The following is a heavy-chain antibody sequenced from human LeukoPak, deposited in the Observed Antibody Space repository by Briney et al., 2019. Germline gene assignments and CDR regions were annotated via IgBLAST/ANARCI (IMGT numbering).Heavy chain of an antibody. J-gene: IGHJ6*02. V-gene: IGHV3-23*01. CDR1: GFTFSSYA. CDR3: AKDRRIQLWFSFPRARNYYYGMDV. CDR2: ISGSGGST. Sequence: GGSLRLSCAASGFTFSSYAMSWVRQAPGKGLEWVSAISGSGGSTYYADSVKGRFTISRDNSKNTLYLQMNSLRAEDTAVYYCAKDRRIQLWFSFPRARNYYYGMDVWGQGTTVTVSS. D-gene: IGHD5-18*01.